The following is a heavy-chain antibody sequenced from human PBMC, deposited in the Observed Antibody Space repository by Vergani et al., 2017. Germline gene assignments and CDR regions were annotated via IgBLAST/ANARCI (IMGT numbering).Heavy chain of an antibody. CDR1: GFTFSSYA. J-gene: IGHJ4*02. Sequence: LQLVESGGGVVQPGRSLRLSCAASGFTFSSYAMSWVRTAPGKGLECVSAISGSGGSTYYAASVKGRFTISRDNSKNTLYLQMNSLRAEDTAVYYCAKGITMRVVVRATQGDYWGQGTLVTVSS. CDR3: AKGITMRVVVRATQGDY. V-gene: IGHV3-23*04. D-gene: IGHD3-22*01. CDR2: ISGSGGST.